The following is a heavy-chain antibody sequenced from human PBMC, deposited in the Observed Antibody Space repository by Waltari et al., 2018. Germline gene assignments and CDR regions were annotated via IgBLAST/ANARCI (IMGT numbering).Heavy chain of an antibody. Sequence: QVQLQESGPGLVKPSETLSLTCTVSGGSISSHYWSWIRQPPGKGLEWIGYIYYSGSTNYNPSLKSRVTIAVDTSKNQFSLKLSSVTAADTAVYYCARDRGAAAGTFDYWGQGTLVTGSS. CDR1: GGSISSHY. V-gene: IGHV4-59*11. CDR3: ARDRGAAAGTFDY. J-gene: IGHJ4*02. CDR2: IYYSGST. D-gene: IGHD6-13*01.